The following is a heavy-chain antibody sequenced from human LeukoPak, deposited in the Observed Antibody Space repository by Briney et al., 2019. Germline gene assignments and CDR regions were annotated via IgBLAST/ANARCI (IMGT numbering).Heavy chain of an antibody. J-gene: IGHJ4*02. CDR1: GGSFSGYY. V-gene: IGHV4-34*01. D-gene: IGHD3-16*02. CDR2: INHSGST. Sequence: NPSETLSLTCAVYGGSFSGYYWSWIRQPPGKGLEWIGEINHSGSTNYNPSLKSRVTISVDTSKNQFSLKLSSVTAADTAVYYCARRSGYIYYFDYWGQGTLVTVSS. CDR3: ARRSGYIYYFDY.